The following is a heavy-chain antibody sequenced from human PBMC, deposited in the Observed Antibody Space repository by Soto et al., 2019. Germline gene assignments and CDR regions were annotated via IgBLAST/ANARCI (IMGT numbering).Heavy chain of an antibody. V-gene: IGHV1-69*08. Sequence: QVQLVQSGAEVKKPGSSVKVSCKGSGGTFNRYTITWVRQAPGQGLEWMGRIIPMFGIASYAQNFQGRVTINADKSTSTAYMELRSLRSEDTAVYYCARDSGRPDVVPAASCAMDVWGQGTTVTVSS. J-gene: IGHJ6*02. D-gene: IGHD2-2*01. CDR3: ARDSGRPDVVPAASCAMDV. CDR2: IIPMFGIA. CDR1: GGTFNRYT.